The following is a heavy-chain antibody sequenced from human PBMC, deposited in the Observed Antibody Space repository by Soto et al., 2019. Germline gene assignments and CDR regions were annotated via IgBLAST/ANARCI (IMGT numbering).Heavy chain of an antibody. J-gene: IGHJ4*02. Sequence: PGGSLRLSCAAPGFNFGASWMAWVRQAPGKGLEWVADIKQDGSEKNYVDSVKGRVTISRDDAKNSLYLQMNSLRAEDTAVCYCARDPFDGAIDYWGLGALVPVSS. CDR1: GFNFGASW. CDR2: IKQDGSEK. D-gene: IGHD3-16*01. V-gene: IGHV3-7*01. CDR3: ARDPFDGAIDY.